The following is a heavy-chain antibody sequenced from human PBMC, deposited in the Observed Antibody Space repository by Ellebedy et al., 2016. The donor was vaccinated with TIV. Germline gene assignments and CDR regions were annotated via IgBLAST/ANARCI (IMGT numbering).Heavy chain of an antibody. D-gene: IGHD4-17*01. CDR3: ASPVGDSGLGYWYYPMDV. V-gene: IGHV1-69*13. CDR1: GGSFSTYA. CDR2: ITPIFGTA. J-gene: IGHJ6*03. Sequence: ASVKVSXXASGGSFSTYAINWVRQAPGQGLEWMGGITPIFGTANYAQKFRGRVTITADESTRTAYMELSSLRSEDTAVYYCASPVGDSGLGYWYYPMDVWGKGTTVIVSS.